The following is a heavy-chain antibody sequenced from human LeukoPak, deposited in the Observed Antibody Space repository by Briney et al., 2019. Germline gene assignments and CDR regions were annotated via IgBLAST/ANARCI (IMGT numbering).Heavy chain of an antibody. CDR3: ARGTSDVLLWFGESLNPRLGAFDI. V-gene: IGHV4-34*01. CDR1: GGSFSGYY. CDR2: INHSGST. Sequence: SETLSLTGDVFGGSFSGYYWSWIRQPPGKGLEWIGEINHSGSTNNNPSLKSRVTISVDTSKNQYSLKLSSVTAADTAVYYCARGTSDVLLWFGESLNPRLGAFDIWGQGTMVTVSS. D-gene: IGHD3-10*01. J-gene: IGHJ3*02.